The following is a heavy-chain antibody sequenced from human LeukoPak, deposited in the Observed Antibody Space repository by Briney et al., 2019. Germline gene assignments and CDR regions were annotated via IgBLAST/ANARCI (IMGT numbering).Heavy chain of an antibody. D-gene: IGHD5-18*01. J-gene: IGHJ4*02. V-gene: IGHV1-2*02. CDR3: ARADANVDTATLDY. CDR1: GYTFTDYF. CDR2: INPNSGGT. Sequence: ASVKVSCKASGYTFTDYFMHWVRQAPGQGLEWMGWINPNSGGTNYAQKFQGRVTMTRDTSISTAYMELSRLRSDDTAVYYCARADANVDTATLDYWGQGTLVTVSS.